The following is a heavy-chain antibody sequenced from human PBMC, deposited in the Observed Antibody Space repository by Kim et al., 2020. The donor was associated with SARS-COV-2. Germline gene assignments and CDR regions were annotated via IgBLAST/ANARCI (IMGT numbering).Heavy chain of an antibody. CDR3: AKENYYDSSGDFDY. CDR1: GFTFSSYA. Sequence: GGSLRLSCAASGFTFSSYAMSWVRQAPGKGLEWVSVIYSGGSSTYYADSVKGRFTISRDNSKNTLYLQMNSLRAEDTAVYYCAKENYYDSSGDFDYWGQGTLVTVSS. D-gene: IGHD3-22*01. CDR2: IYSGGSST. V-gene: IGHV3-23*03. J-gene: IGHJ4*02.